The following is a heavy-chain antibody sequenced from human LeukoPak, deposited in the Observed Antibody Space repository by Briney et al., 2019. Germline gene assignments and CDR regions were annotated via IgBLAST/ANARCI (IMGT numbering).Heavy chain of an antibody. D-gene: IGHD1-26*01. CDR1: GGTFRTYA. J-gene: IGHJ6*02. V-gene: IGHV1-69*13. CDR2: ITPIFGSP. Sequence: GASVTETRMASGGTFRTYAICWVRQAPGQGLEWMGRITPIFGSPEYSQKFQGRVTISADDSSTTVHMEVRSLTSEDTAVYYCARVLGGTRPYYALYVWGQATT. CDR3: ARVLGGTRPYYALYV.